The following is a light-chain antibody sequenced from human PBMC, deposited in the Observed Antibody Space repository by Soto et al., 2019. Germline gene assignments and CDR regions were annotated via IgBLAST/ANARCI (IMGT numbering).Light chain of an antibody. Sequence: GLTQSPGTLSLSPGERVTLSCRASQNVRTNYVAWYQQKPGQAPRLLIYGASTRASGIPERFSGSGSGTDFTLTISRLEPEDFAVYYCQEYGSSAWPFG. J-gene: IGKJ2*01. CDR1: QNVRTNY. CDR2: GAS. CDR3: QEYGSSAWP. V-gene: IGKV3-20*01.